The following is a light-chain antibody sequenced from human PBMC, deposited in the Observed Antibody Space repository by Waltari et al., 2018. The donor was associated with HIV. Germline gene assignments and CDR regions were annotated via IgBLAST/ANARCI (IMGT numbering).Light chain of an antibody. CDR1: PSAIGYYEY. CDR3: SSYTRRGTVV. CDR2: EVT. Sequence: QSALTQPASVSGSPGQSIVLPCTARPSAIGYYEYVPWYQQFPGPAPQALIYEVTSRPSGTSSRFSGSNSATTAFLAISKLQTDDEADYFCSSYTRRGTVVFGGGTRLTVL. V-gene: IGLV2-14*03. J-gene: IGLJ2*01.